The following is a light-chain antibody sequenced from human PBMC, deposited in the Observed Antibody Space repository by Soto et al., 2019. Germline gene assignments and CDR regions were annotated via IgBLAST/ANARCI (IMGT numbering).Light chain of an antibody. CDR3: QQYGSSGT. CDR1: QTVGGH. CDR2: ETS. Sequence: EIVMPQSPATLSVSPGERATLSCRASQTVGGHFAWYQQKPGQAPRLLISETSNRATGIPGRFSGSGSGTDFTLTISRLEPEDFAVYYCQQYGSSGTFGQGTKVDIK. J-gene: IGKJ1*01. V-gene: IGKV3-20*01.